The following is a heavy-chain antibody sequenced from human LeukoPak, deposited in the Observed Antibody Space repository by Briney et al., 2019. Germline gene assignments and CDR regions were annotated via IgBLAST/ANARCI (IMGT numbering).Heavy chain of an antibody. CDR3: AREGDYGDYSKSFYYMDV. CDR2: IHTSENT. Sequence: KASETLSLTCTVSGGYIGSYYWSWIRQPAGKGLEWIGRIHTSENTDYNPSLKSRVTMSVDMSTSQFSLRLTSVTAADTAVYYCAREGDYGDYSKSFYYMDVWGKGTTVTVSS. J-gene: IGHJ6*03. V-gene: IGHV4-4*07. CDR1: GGYIGSYY. D-gene: IGHD4-17*01.